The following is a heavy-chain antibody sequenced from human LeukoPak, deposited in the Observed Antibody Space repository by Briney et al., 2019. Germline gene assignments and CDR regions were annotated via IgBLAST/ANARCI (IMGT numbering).Heavy chain of an antibody. CDR3: ARGDTQPYAKYSSSLAKPYFDY. V-gene: IGHV4-31*03. D-gene: IGHD6-6*01. J-gene: IGHJ4*02. CDR1: GGSISSGGYY. Sequence: PSQTLSLTCTVSGGSISSGGYYWSWIRQHPGKGLEWIGYIYYGGSTYYNPSLKSRVTISVDTSKNQFSLKLSSVTAADTAVYYCARGDTQPYAKYSSSLAKPYFDYWGQGTLVTVSS. CDR2: IYYGGST.